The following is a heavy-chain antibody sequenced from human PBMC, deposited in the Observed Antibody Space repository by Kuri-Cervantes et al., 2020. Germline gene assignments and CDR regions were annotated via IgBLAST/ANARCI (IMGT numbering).Heavy chain of an antibody. CDR1: GFTFSSYA. Sequence: GESLKISCAASGFTFSSYAMSWVRQAPGKGLEWVSAISGSGGSTYYADPVKGRFTISRDNAENSLYLQMNSLRDEDTAVYYCARGYGYWGQGTLVTVSS. CDR3: ARGYGY. V-gene: IGHV3-23*01. D-gene: IGHD5-18*01. J-gene: IGHJ4*02. CDR2: ISGSGGST.